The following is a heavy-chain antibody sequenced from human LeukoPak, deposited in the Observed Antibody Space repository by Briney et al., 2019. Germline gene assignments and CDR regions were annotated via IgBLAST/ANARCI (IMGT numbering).Heavy chain of an antibody. V-gene: IGHV1-2*04. CDR2: INPNSGGT. CDR1: GYTFTGYY. J-gene: IGHJ4*02. CDR3: AGDRTRRGSPLHPGPYYFDY. Sequence: GASVKVSCKASGYTFTGYYMHWVRQAPGQGLEWMGWINPNSGGTNYAQKFQGWVTMTRDTSISTAYMELSRLRSDDTAVYYCAGDRTRRGSPLHPGPYYFDYWGQGTLVTVSS. D-gene: IGHD2-15*01.